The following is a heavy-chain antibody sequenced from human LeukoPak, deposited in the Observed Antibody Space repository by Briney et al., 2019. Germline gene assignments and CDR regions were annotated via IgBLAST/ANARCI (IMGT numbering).Heavy chain of an antibody. Sequence: GGSLRLSCAASGFTFSSYAMSWVRQAPGKGLEWVSAISGSGGSTYYADSVTGRFPISRDNSKNTLYLQMNSLRAEDTAVYYCAKAIFGVVITPYYFDYWGQGTLVTVSS. V-gene: IGHV3-23*01. CDR3: AKAIFGVVITPYYFDY. J-gene: IGHJ4*02. CDR2: ISGSGGST. D-gene: IGHD3-3*01. CDR1: GFTFSSYA.